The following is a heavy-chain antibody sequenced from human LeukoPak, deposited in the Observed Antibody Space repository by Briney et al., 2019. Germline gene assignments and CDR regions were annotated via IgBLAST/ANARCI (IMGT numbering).Heavy chain of an antibody. V-gene: IGHV3-48*01. CDR2: ISSSSGTI. J-gene: IGHJ4*02. CDR1: GFTFDDYD. D-gene: IGHD1-1*01. CDR3: ARDWALDS. Sequence: GGSLRLSCAASGFTFDDYDMNWVRQAPGKGLEWVSFISSSSGTIYYADSVRGRFTISRDNAKNSLYLQMNSVRVEDTAVYYCARDWALDSWGQGTLVTVSS.